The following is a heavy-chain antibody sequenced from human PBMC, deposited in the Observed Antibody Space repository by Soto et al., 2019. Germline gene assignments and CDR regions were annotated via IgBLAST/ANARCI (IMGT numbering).Heavy chain of an antibody. J-gene: IGHJ6*02. V-gene: IGHV3-30-3*01. CDR3: AREGSSSPPYYYYGMDV. CDR1: GFTFSSYA. CDR2: ISYDGSNK. D-gene: IGHD6-13*01. Sequence: GGSLRLSCAASGFTFSSYAMHWVRQAPGKGLEWVAVISYDGSNKYYADSVKGRFTISRDNSKNTLYLQMNSLRAEDTAVYYCAREGSSSPPYYYYGMDVWGQGTTVTVSS.